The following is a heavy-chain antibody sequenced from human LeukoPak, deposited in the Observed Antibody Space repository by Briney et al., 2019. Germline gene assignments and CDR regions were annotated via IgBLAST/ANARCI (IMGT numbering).Heavy chain of an antibody. D-gene: IGHD4-17*01. CDR1: GGSISSGSYY. Sequence: SETLSLTCTVSGGSISSGSYYWSWIRQPAGKGLEWIGSINHSGNTYYSPSLKSRVTISVDTSKNQFSLNLRSVTAADTAVYYCARDRYGDWVYYYYYYMDVWGKGTTVTVSS. J-gene: IGHJ6*03. CDR3: ARDRYGDWVYYYYYYMDV. CDR2: INHSGNT. V-gene: IGHV4-39*07.